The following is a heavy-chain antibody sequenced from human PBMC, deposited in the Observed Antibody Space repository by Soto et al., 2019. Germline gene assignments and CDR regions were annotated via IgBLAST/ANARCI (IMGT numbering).Heavy chain of an antibody. CDR3: ARDGGDYLEYYYYMDV. V-gene: IGHV4-59*01. J-gene: IGHJ6*03. Sequence: LSETLSLTCTVSDGSISSYYWSWILQPPGKGLEWIGYIYYSGSTNYNPSLKSRVTISVDTSKNQFSLKLSSVTAADTAVYYCARDGGDYLEYYYYMDVWGKGTTVTVSS. D-gene: IGHD4-17*01. CDR1: DGSISSYY. CDR2: IYYSGST.